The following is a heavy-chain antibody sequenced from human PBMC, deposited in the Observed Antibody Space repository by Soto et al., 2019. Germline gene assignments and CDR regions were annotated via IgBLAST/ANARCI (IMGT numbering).Heavy chain of an antibody. J-gene: IGHJ6*02. Sequence: QVQLVQSGAEVKKPGSSVKVSCKASGGTFSSYAISWVRQAPGQGLEWMGGIIPIFGTANYAQKFQGRVTINADESTSTAYMELSSLRSEDTAVYYCARPTVDIGVGRGDYYYYGMDVWGQGTTVTVSS. V-gene: IGHV1-69*12. CDR2: IIPIFGTA. D-gene: IGHD3-10*01. CDR1: GGTFSSYA. CDR3: ARPTVDIGVGRGDYYYYGMDV.